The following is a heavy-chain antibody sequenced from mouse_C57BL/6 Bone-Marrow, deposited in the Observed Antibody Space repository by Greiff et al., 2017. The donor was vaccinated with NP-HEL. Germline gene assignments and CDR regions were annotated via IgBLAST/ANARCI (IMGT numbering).Heavy chain of an antibody. CDR1: GYTFTNYW. V-gene: IGHV1-63*01. CDR3: ARRGPYYYGSSSFAY. J-gene: IGHJ3*01. CDR2: IYPGGGYT. Sequence: ESGAELVRPGTSVKMSCKASGYTFTNYWIGWAKQRPGHGLEWIGDIYPGGGYTNYNEKFKGKATLTADKSSSTAYMQFSSLTSEDSAIYYCARRGPYYYGSSSFAYWGQGTLVTVSA. D-gene: IGHD1-1*01.